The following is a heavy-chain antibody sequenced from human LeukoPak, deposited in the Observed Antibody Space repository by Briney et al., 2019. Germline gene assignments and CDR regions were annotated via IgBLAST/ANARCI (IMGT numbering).Heavy chain of an antibody. J-gene: IGHJ3*02. V-gene: IGHV4-59*01. Sequence: PSQTLSLTCTVSGGSISSYYWSWIRQPPGKGLEWIGYIYYSGSTNYNPSLKSRVTISVDTSKNQFSLKLSSVTAADTAVYYCARVCGGDCYFNDAFDIWGQGTMVTVSS. CDR2: IYYSGST. CDR3: ARVCGGDCYFNDAFDI. D-gene: IGHD2-21*01. CDR1: GGSISSYY.